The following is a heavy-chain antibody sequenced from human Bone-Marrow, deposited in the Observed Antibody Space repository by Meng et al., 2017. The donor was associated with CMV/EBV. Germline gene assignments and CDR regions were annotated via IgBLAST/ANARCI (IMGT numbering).Heavy chain of an antibody. D-gene: IGHD3-22*01. CDR3: ARDNPEYSDSSGYPTLAY. J-gene: IGHJ4*02. V-gene: IGHV1-2*02. Sequence: ASVKVSCKTSGYIFTGYYLFWVRQAPGQGLEWMGWINPKTGGTKYAQNFQGRVALTGDTSTSTAYMDLTRLTSDDTAIYYCARDNPEYSDSSGYPTLAYCGQGTLVTVSS. CDR1: GYIFTGYY. CDR2: INPKTGGT.